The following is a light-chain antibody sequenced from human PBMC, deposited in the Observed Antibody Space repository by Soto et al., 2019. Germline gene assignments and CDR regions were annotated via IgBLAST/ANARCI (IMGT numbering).Light chain of an antibody. CDR2: EGS. V-gene: IGLV2-23*01. CDR1: SSDVGGYNL. J-gene: IGLJ1*01. Sequence: QSALTQAASVSGSPGQSITISCTGTSSDVGGYNLVSWYQQDPGKAPKLLIYEGSKRPSGVSNRFSGSKSGNTASLTISGLQAEDEADYYCCSYAGSGTYVFGTGTKLTVL. CDR3: CSYAGSGTYV.